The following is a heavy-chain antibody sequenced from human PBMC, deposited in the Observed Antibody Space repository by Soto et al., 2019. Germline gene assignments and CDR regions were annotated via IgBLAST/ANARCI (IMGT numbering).Heavy chain of an antibody. CDR1: GGSISSGSYY. CDR2: IYYSGYT. V-gene: IGHV4-39*01. J-gene: IGHJ6*02. CDR3: ARHNGPLYVGYYYDMDV. Sequence: QLQLQESGPGLVKPSETLSLTCTVSGGSISSGSYYWGWIRQPPGKGLERIGSIYYSGYTYYNPSRKSRVTISADTSKNQFSLKLISVTAADTAVYYCARHNGPLYVGYYYDMDVWGQGSTVTVSS. D-gene: IGHD3-16*01.